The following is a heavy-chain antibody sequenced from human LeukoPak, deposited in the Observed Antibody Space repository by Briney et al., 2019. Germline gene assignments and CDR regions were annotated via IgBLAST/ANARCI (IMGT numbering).Heavy chain of an antibody. CDR2: ISYDGSNK. V-gene: IGHV3-30*18. CDR1: GFTFSSYG. D-gene: IGHD5-18*01. CDR3: AKEVGYSYGSDQYYFDY. Sequence: GRSLRLSCAASGFTFSSYGMHWVRQAPGKGLEWVAVISYDGSNKYYADSVKGRFTISRDNSKNTLYLQMNSLRAEDTAVYYCAKEVGYSYGSDQYYFDYWGQGTLVTVSS. J-gene: IGHJ4*02.